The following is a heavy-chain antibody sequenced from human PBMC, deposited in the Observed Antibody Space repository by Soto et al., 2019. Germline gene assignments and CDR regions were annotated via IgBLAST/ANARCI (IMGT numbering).Heavy chain of an antibody. CDR3: AAYSHKGY. D-gene: IGHD3-16*01. J-gene: IGHJ4*02. Sequence: EEQLVESGGNLVQPGGSLRLSCAASGFTVINYYMSWVRQAPGKGLEWVSLIYSGGSTYYADSVKGRFTISRDSSKNTPYLQMNSLRAEDTAMYYCAAYSHKGYWGQGTLVTVSS. CDR2: IYSGGST. CDR1: GFTVINYY. V-gene: IGHV3-66*01.